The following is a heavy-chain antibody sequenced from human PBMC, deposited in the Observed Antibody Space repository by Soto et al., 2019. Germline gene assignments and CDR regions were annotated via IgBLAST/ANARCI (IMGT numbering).Heavy chain of an antibody. V-gene: IGHV3-33*01. J-gene: IGHJ6*03. CDR3: ARGGELAGYSSNFYYYYYMDV. Sequence: PGGSLRLSCAASGFTFSSYGMHWVRQAPGKGLEWVAVIWYDGSNKYYADSVKGRFTISRDNSKNTLYLQMNSLRAEDTAVYYCARGGELAGYSSNFYYYYYMDVWGKGTTVTVSS. CDR2: IWYDGSNK. CDR1: GFTFSSYG. D-gene: IGHD6-13*01.